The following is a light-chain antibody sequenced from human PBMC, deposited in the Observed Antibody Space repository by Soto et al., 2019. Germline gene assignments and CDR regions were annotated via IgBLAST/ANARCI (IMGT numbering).Light chain of an antibody. V-gene: IGKV1-9*01. CDR1: QGISSY. CDR3: QQLNSYLRT. J-gene: IGKJ1*01. CDR2: AAS. Sequence: DIQLTQSPSFLSASVGDRVTITCRASQGISSYLAWYQQKPGKAPKLLIYAASTLQSGVPSRFSGSGSGTEFTLTISSLQPEHFATYYCQQLNSYLRTFGQGTKVEIK.